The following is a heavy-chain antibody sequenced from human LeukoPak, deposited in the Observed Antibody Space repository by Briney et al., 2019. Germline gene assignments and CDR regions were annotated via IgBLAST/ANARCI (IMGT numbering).Heavy chain of an antibody. CDR1: GFTFSSYG. D-gene: IGHD2-2*01. V-gene: IGHV3-30*02. Sequence: GGSLRLSCAASGFTFSSYGMHWVRQAPGKGLEWVAFIRYDGSNKYYADSVKGRFTISRDNSKNTLYLQMNSLRAEDTAVYYCAKGHGYCSSTSCYLPGGYYYYMDVWGKGTTVTVSS. CDR2: IRYDGSNK. J-gene: IGHJ6*03. CDR3: AKGHGYCSSTSCYLPGGYYYYMDV.